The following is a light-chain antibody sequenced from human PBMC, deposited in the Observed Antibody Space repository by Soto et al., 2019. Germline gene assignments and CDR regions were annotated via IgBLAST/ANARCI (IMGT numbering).Light chain of an antibody. CDR3: AAWDDSLNGLV. Sequence: QSVLTQPPSVSGAPGQRVTISCTGSSSDIGAGYRVRWYQQVPGTAPKVLIYNNSNRPSGVPARFSGSKSGTSASLAISGLQAEDEADYYCAAWDDSLNGLVFGGGTKLTVL. CDR2: NNS. CDR1: SSDIGAGYR. J-gene: IGLJ2*01. V-gene: IGLV1-40*01.